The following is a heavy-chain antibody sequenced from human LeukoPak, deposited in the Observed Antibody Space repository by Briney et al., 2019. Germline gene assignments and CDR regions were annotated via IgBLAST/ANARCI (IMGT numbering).Heavy chain of an antibody. CDR3: ARGSRSQYSSSWTPTDYYYYGMDV. V-gene: IGHV5-51*01. Sequence: GESLQISCKGSGYSFTSYWIGWVRQMPGKGLEWMGIIYPGDSDTRYSPSFQGQVTISADKSISTAYLQWSSLKASDTAMYYCARGSRSQYSSSWTPTDYYYYGMDVWGQGTTVTVSS. J-gene: IGHJ6*02. D-gene: IGHD6-13*01. CDR2: IYPGDSDT. CDR1: GYSFTSYW.